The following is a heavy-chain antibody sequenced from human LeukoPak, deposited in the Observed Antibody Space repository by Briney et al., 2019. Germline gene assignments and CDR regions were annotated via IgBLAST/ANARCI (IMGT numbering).Heavy chain of an antibody. Sequence: GGSLRLSCAASGFTFSSYAMHWVRQAPGKGLEWVAVISYDGSNKYYADSVKGRFTISRDNSKNTLYLQMNSLRAEDTAVYYCAKEHSSSWSAFYFDYWGQGTLVTVSS. CDR1: GFTFSSYA. D-gene: IGHD6-13*01. CDR3: AKEHSSSWSAFYFDY. J-gene: IGHJ4*02. V-gene: IGHV3-30-3*01. CDR2: ISYDGSNK.